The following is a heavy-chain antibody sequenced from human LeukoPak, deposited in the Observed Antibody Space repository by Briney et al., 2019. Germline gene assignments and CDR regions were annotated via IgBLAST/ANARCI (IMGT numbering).Heavy chain of an antibody. J-gene: IGHJ6*02. CDR1: GGSISSGGYY. V-gene: IGHV4-31*03. D-gene: IGHD3-10*01. CDR3: ARDNYYGSGSYYRYRNGMDV. Sequence: PSETLSLTCTISGGSISSGGYYWSWIRRHPGKGLEWIGYIYYSGSTYYNPSLKSRVTVSVDTSKNQFSLKLSSVTAADTAVYYCARDNYYGSGSYYRYRNGMDVWGQGTTVTVSS. CDR2: IYYSGST.